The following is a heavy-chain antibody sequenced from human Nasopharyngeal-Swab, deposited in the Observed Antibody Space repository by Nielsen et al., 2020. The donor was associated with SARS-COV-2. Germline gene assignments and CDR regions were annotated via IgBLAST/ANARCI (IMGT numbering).Heavy chain of an antibody. CDR3: ARESLHYYGSGSYYNVLDY. CDR1: GGSISGYY. CDR2: IYTSGST. V-gene: IGHV4-4*07. D-gene: IGHD3-10*01. Sequence: SETLSLTCTVSGGSISGYYWSWIRQPAGQGLEWIGRIYTSGSTNYNPSLKSRVTMSVDTSKNQFSLKLSSVTAADTAVYYCARESLHYYGSGSYYNVLDYWGQGTLVTVSS. J-gene: IGHJ4*02.